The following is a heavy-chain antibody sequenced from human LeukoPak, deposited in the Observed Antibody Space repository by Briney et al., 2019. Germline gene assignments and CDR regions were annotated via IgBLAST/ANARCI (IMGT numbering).Heavy chain of an antibody. CDR1: GFTFSSYS. D-gene: IGHD3-22*01. J-gene: IGHJ6*03. V-gene: IGHV3-48*04. CDR3: ATRIGPEYYYYMDV. Sequence: GGSLRLSCAASGFTFSSYSMNWVRQAPGKGLEWVSYISSSSSTIYYADSVKGRFTISRDNAKNSLYLQMNSLRAEDTAVYYCATRIGPEYYYYMDVWGKGTTVTVSS. CDR2: ISSSSSTI.